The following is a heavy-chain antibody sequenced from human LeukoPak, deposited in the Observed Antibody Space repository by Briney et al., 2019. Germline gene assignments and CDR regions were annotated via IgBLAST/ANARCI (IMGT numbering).Heavy chain of an antibody. D-gene: IGHD2/OR15-2a*01. Sequence: GGSLRLSCAASGFTFSSYGMHWVRQAPGKGLEWVAFIRYDGSNKYYADSVKGRFTVSRDNSKNTLYLQMNSLRAEDTAVYYCARDQTDLLPHAFDIWGQGTMVTVSS. CDR3: ARDQTDLLPHAFDI. J-gene: IGHJ3*02. CDR1: GFTFSSYG. V-gene: IGHV3-30*02. CDR2: IRYDGSNK.